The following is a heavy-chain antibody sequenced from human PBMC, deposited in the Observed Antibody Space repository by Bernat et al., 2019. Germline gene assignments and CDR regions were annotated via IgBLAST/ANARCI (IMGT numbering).Heavy chain of an antibody. CDR2: IYWDDDK. CDR3: ERRRGGTADWWYSRFDP. Sequence: QITLKESGPTLVKPTETLTLTCTFSGFSPSTSGVGVGWIRQPPGKALEWLALIYWDDDKRYNPSLKSRLTIIKDTSRNQVVLIMTNMDPVDTATYFCERRRGGTADWWYSRFDPRGQGILVTVCS. D-gene: IGHD2-8*02. CDR1: GFSPSTSGVG. J-gene: IGHJ5*02. V-gene: IGHV2-5*02.